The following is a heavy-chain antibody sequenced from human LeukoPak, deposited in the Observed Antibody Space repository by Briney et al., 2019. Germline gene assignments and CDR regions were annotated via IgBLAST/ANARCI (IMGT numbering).Heavy chain of an antibody. D-gene: IGHD5-18*01. J-gene: IGHJ5*02. CDR1: GYTFTSYA. Sequence: ASVKVSCKASGYTFTSYAMNWVRQAPGQRLEWMGWINTNTGNPTYAQGFTGRFVFSLDTSVNTAYLQISSLKVDDTAVYYCAREGGSSGYSYGYNWFAPWGQGTLVTVSS. V-gene: IGHV7-4-1*02. CDR3: AREGGSSGYSYGYNWFAP. CDR2: INTNTGNP.